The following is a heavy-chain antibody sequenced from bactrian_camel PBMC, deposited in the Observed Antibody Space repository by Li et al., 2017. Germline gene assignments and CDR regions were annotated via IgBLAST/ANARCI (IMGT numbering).Heavy chain of an antibody. V-gene: IGHV3S31*01. J-gene: IGHJ7*01. CDR2: IVSGGGTT. Sequence: VQLVESGGGLVQPGGSLKLSCAVSGFIFSNYAMSWVRQAPGKGLEWVSSIVSGGGTTYYADSVKGRFTITRDDAKNTLYLQLNSLKTDDTAMYYCAKSFRAVATYYAMDYWGKGTQVTV. CDR1: GFIFSNYA. D-gene: IGHD7*01.